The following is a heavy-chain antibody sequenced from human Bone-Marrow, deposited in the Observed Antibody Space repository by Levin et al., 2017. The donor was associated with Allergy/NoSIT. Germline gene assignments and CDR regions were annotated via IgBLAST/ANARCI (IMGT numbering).Heavy chain of an antibody. CDR3: AGDIVVVPAAFSKYYYYYYMDV. CDR2: IKQDGSEK. V-gene: IGHV3-7*03. Sequence: GGSLRLSCAASGFTFSSYWMSWVRQAPGKGLEWVANIKQDGSEKYYVDSVKGRFTISRDNAKNSLYLQMNSLRAEDTAVYYCAGDIVVVPAAFSKYYYYYYMDVWGKGTTVTVSS. D-gene: IGHD2-2*01. CDR1: GFTFSSYW. J-gene: IGHJ6*03.